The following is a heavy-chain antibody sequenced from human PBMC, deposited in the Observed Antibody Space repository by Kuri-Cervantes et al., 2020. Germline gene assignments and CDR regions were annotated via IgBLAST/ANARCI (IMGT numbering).Heavy chain of an antibody. Sequence: GGSLRLSCAASGFTFSDYYMNWVRQAPGKGLEWVSSISSSSTIYYADSVKGRFTISRDNAKNSLYLQMDSLRAEDTAVYYCARGSRSFDYWGQGTLVTVSS. CDR2: ISSSSTI. CDR3: ARGSRSFDY. CDR1: GFTFSDYY. V-gene: IGHV3-69-1*01. J-gene: IGHJ4*02.